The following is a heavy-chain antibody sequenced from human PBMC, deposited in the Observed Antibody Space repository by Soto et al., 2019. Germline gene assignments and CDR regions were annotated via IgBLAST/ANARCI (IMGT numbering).Heavy chain of an antibody. D-gene: IGHD2-15*01. V-gene: IGHV1-3*01. CDR2: INPDNGNT. J-gene: IGHJ5*02. CDR1: GYTFTRYT. Sequence: QVQLVQSGAEVKKPGASVKISCKASGYTFTRYTMNWVRQAPGQRLEWMGWINPDNGNTKSLQKVQDRVIITRDTSARTAYTDLSSLRSEDTAVYCCAGGIATGQLDPWGQGTLVTVSS. CDR3: AGGIATGQLDP.